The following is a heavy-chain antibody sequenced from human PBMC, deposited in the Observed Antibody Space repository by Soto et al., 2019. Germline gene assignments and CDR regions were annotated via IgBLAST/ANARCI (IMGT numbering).Heavy chain of an antibody. CDR1: GFTFSDYY. Sequence: GGSLRLSCAASGFTFSDYYMSWIRQAPGKGLEWVSYISSSSSYTNYADSVKGRFTISRDNAKNSLYLQMNSLRAEDTAVYYCARVPASTPFDYWGQGTLVTVSS. CDR2: ISSSSSYT. V-gene: IGHV3-11*06. D-gene: IGHD2-15*01. CDR3: ARVPASTPFDY. J-gene: IGHJ4*02.